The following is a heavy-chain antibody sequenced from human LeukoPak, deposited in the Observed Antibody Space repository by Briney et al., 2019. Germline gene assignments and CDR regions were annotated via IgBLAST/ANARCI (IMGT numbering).Heavy chain of an antibody. CDR3: ARAKGGYYYYYMDV. V-gene: IGHV1-46*01. CDR2: INPSDGSA. J-gene: IGHJ6*03. D-gene: IGHD3-16*01. CDR1: GYTFTSNY. Sequence: ASVKVSCKASGYTFTSNYMHWVRQAPGQGLEWMGIINPSDGSANSAQKFQGRVTMTRDTSTSTVYMELTSLRSEDTAVYYCARAKGGYYYYYMDVWGKGTTVTVSS.